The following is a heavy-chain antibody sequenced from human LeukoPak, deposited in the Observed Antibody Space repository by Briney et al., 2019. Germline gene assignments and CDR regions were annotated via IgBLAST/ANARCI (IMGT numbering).Heavy chain of an antibody. CDR3: ARGPTYYYDSSGYSFFFQH. CDR2: INHSGST. V-gene: IGHV4-34*01. CDR1: GGSFSGYY. Sequence: SETLSLTCAVYGGSFSGYYWSWIRQPPGKGLEWIGEINHSGSTNYNPSLKSRVTISVGTSKNQFSLKLSSVTAADTAVYYCARGPTYYYDSSGYSFFFQHRGQGTLITISS. J-gene: IGHJ1*01. D-gene: IGHD3-22*01.